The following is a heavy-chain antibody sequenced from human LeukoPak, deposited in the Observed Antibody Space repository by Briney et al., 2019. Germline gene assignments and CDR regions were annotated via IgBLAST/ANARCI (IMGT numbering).Heavy chain of an antibody. Sequence: SVTLSLTCTVSGGSLGRYYWSWIRQPPGKRLEWIGYIYYSGPTNYNPSLKSRVTLSLDTSKNQFSLKVRSVTAADMAVYYCAREGSGSCFDYWGQGTLVTVSS. V-gene: IGHV4-59*01. CDR2: IYYSGPT. CDR3: AREGSGSCFDY. CDR1: GGSLGRYY. D-gene: IGHD6-13*01. J-gene: IGHJ4*02.